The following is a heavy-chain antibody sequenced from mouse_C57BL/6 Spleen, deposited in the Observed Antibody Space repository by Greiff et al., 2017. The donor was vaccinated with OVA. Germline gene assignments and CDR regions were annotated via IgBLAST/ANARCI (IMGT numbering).Heavy chain of an antibody. CDR2: IDPSDSYT. D-gene: IGHD1-1*01. Sequence: VQLQQPGAELVMPGASVKLSCKASGYTFTSYWMHWVKQRPGQGLEWIGEIDPSDSYTNYNQKFKGKSTLTVDKSSSTAYMQLSSLTSEDSAVYYCARCHYGSSYFDYWGQGTTLTVSS. J-gene: IGHJ2*01. CDR1: GYTFTSYW. V-gene: IGHV1-69*01. CDR3: ARCHYGSSYFDY.